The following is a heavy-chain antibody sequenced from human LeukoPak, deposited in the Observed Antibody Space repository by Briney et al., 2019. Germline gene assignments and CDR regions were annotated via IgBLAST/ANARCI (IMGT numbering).Heavy chain of an antibody. V-gene: IGHV4-59*01. CDR1: SGSITGYY. Sequence: SETLSLTCTVSSGSITGYYWSWIRQPPGKGLEWIGYVYATGTTNYNPSLKTRATISIDTSKNQLSLTLTSVTAADTAVYYCARVGSGGAWFDFWGQGTLVSVSS. CDR2: VYATGTT. J-gene: IGHJ4*02. D-gene: IGHD6-19*01. CDR3: ARVGSGGAWFDF.